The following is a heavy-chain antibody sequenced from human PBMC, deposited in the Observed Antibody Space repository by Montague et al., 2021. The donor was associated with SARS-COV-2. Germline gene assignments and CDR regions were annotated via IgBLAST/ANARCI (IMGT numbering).Heavy chain of an antibody. CDR3: ARDASSANSPANNWFDS. D-gene: IGHD4/OR15-4a*01. CDR2: LSTSGST. CDR1: GGSITTYY. J-gene: IGHJ5*01. V-gene: IGHV4-4*07. Sequence: SETLSLTCSASGGSITTYYWSWVRQPAGKGLEWIGRLSTSGSTNYNPSLKSRVTMSLDTSKNQVSLKLSSVTVADTAVYYCARDASSANSPANNWFDSWGQGTLVTVSS.